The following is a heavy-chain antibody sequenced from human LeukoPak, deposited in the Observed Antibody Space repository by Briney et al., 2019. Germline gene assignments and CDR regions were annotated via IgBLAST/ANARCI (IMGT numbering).Heavy chain of an antibody. J-gene: IGHJ4*02. V-gene: IGHV4-59*01. CDR3: ARGFNPYYYGSGSYYPFDY. CDR1: GGAISSYY. D-gene: IGHD3-10*01. CDR2: IYYSGCT. Sequence: SETLSVTCTVSGGAISSYYWSWIRQPPGKRLEWIGYIYYSGCTNYNPSLKSRVTISVDTSKNQFSLKLSSVTAADTAVYYCARGFNPYYYGSGSYYPFDYWGQGTLVTVSS.